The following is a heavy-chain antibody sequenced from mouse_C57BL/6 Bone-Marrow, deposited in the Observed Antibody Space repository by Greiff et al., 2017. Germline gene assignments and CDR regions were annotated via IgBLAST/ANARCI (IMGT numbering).Heavy chain of an antibody. CDR3: AIWDWAYGSSLLDV. J-gene: IGHJ1*03. CDR1: GYTFTSYW. V-gene: IGHV1-74*01. Sequence: VQLQQPGAELVKPGASVKVSCKASGYTFTSYWMHWVKQRPGQGLEWIGRIHPSDSATNYNQKFKGKATLTVDKSSSTAYMQLSSLTSEDSAVYSGAIWDWAYGSSLLDVWGTGTTVTVSS. CDR2: IHPSDSAT. D-gene: IGHD1-1*01.